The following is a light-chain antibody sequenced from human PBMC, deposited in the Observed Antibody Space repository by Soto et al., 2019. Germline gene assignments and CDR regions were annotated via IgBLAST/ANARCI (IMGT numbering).Light chain of an antibody. CDR3: QRYNNWPLT. Sequence: EIVMTQSPATLSVSPGERATLSCRASQSVSSNLAWYQQKPGQAPRLLIYGASTRATGIPARFSGSGSGTEFPLTISSLQSEDFAVNYCQRYNNWPLTFGGGTKVEIK. V-gene: IGKV3-15*01. CDR2: GAS. J-gene: IGKJ4*01. CDR1: QSVSSN.